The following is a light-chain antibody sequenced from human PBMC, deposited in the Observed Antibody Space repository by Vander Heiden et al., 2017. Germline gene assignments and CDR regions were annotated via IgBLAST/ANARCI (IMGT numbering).Light chain of an antibody. V-gene: IGKV3-15*01. Sequence: EIVMTHSPATLSGCPGERATLSCSASQTVSSNLAWYQQKPGQAPRLLIYRASTRATGIPARFSGSGSGTEFTLTISSLQSEDFAVYYCQQYNNWPPLYTFGQGTKLEIK. J-gene: IGKJ2*01. CDR3: QQYNNWPPLYT. CDR2: RAS. CDR1: QTVSSN.